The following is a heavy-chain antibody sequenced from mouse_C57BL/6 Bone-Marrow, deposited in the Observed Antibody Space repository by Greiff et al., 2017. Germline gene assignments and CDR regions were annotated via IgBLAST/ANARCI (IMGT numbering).Heavy chain of an antibody. D-gene: IGHD2-4*01. CDR1: GYTFTSYW. CDR2: IHPNSGST. V-gene: IGHV1-64*01. Sequence: QVQLQQPGAELVKPGASVKLSCKASGYTFTSYWMHWVKQRPGQGLEWIGMIHPNSGSTNYNEKFKSKATLTVDKSSSTAYMQLSSLTSEDSAVYYCVFYYDYPWVAYWGQGTLVTVSA. CDR3: VFYYDYPWVAY. J-gene: IGHJ3*01.